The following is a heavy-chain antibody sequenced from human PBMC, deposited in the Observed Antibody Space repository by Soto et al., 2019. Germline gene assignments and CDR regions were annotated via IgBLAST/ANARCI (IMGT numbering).Heavy chain of an antibody. CDR3: ARDPPATRHGMDV. CDR1: GFTVSSNY. V-gene: IGHV3-53*01. CDR2: IYSGGST. Sequence: PGGSMRISSAASGFTVSSNYMSWVRQAPGKGLEWVSVIYSGGSTYYADSVRGRFTISRDNSKNTLYLQMKSLRAEDTAVYYCARDPPATRHGMDVWGQGTTVTVSS. J-gene: IGHJ6*02.